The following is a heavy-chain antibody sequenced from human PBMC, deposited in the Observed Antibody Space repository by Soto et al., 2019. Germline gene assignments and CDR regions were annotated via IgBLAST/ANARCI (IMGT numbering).Heavy chain of an antibody. CDR1: GFTFSNYA. Sequence: EVQLLESGGGLVQPGGSLRLSCAASGFTFSNYAMRWVRQAPGKGLEWVSSISCGGGYTYYADSVKGRFTISRDNSKNTLYLQMNSLGAEDTAVYYCAKATGYGSDSAFDYWGQGILVTVSS. CDR2: ISCGGGYT. J-gene: IGHJ4*02. CDR3: AKATGYGSDSAFDY. V-gene: IGHV3-23*01. D-gene: IGHD4-17*01.